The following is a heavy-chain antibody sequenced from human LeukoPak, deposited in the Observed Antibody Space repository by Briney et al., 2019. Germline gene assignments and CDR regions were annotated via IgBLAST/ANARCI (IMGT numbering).Heavy chain of an antibody. CDR1: GFIFSSYA. V-gene: IGHV3-30*04. J-gene: IGHJ4*02. CDR2: ISYDGSNK. CDR3: ARDPLGTRPGFDY. Sequence: PGGSLRLSCAASGFIFSSYAMHWVRQAPGKGLEWVAVISYDGSNKYYADSVKGRFTISRDNSKNTLYLQMNSLRAEDTAVYYCARDPLGTRPGFDYWGQGTLVTVSS. D-gene: IGHD1-1*01.